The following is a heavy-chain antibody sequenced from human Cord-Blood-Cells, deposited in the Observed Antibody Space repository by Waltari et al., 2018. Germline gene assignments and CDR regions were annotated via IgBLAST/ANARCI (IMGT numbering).Heavy chain of an antibody. CDR3: ARDLGGGYYYFDY. D-gene: IGHD3-22*01. Sequence: QVQLQESGPGLVKPSGTLSLTCAVSGGSISSSNWWSWVRQPPGKGLEWIGESYHSGSTNYNPSLKSRVTIAVDKSKNQFSLELRSVTAADTAVYYCARDLGGGYYYFDYWGQGTLVTVSS. V-gene: IGHV4-4*02. J-gene: IGHJ4*02. CDR1: GGSISSSNW. CDR2: SYHSGST.